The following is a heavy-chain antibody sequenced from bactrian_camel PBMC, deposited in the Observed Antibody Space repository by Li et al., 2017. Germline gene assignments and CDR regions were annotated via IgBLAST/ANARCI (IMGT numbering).Heavy chain of an antibody. CDR3: AKEEGRWFDFAY. J-gene: IGHJ6*01. CDR2: ILPRGPNT. CDR1: MYTFRTAC. D-gene: IGHD6*01. V-gene: IGHV3S1*01. Sequence: QLVESGGGSVQTGGSLRLSCAASMYTFRTACMGWFRQVPGKEREGVARILPRGPNTYYTGSVKGRFTISRDNAKNTAYLQLNSLQTEDMAMYYCAKEEGRWFDFAYWGQGTQVTVS.